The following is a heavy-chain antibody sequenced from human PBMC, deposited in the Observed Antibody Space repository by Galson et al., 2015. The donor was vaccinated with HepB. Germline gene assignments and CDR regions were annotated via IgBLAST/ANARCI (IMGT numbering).Heavy chain of an antibody. CDR3: TTLLVAGEPPYYFDY. V-gene: IGHV3-48*03. Sequence: SLRLSCAASGFTFSSYEMNWVRQAPGKGLEWVSYISSSGSTIYYADSVKGRFTISRDNAKNSLYLQMNSLKTEDTAVYYCTTLLVAGEPPYYFDYWGQGTLVTVSS. D-gene: IGHD6-19*01. CDR2: ISSSGSTI. J-gene: IGHJ4*02. CDR1: GFTFSSYE.